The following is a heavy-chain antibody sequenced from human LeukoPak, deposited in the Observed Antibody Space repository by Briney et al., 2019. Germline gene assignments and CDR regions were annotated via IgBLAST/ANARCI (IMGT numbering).Heavy chain of an antibody. D-gene: IGHD5-18*01. Sequence: GGSLRLSCAASGFAFTTYSMNWVRQAPGKGLEWISYISSSGNTMYHADSVKGRFSISRDNAKNSLYLQMNSLRAEDTAVYYCVSAIHLWPWYDYWGQGTLVTVSS. CDR1: GFAFTTYS. V-gene: IGHV3-48*04. CDR2: ISSSGNTM. CDR3: VSAIHLWPWYDY. J-gene: IGHJ4*02.